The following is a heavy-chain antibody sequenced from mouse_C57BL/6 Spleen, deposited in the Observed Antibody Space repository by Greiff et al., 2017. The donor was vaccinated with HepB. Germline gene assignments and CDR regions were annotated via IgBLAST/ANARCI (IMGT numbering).Heavy chain of an antibody. V-gene: IGHV5-9*01. Sequence: EVKLQESGGGLVKPGGSLKLSCAASGFTFSSYTMSWVRQTPEKRLEWVATISGGGGNTYYPDSVKGRFTISRDNAKNTLYLQMSSLRSEDTALYYWARRYDGYYLYYAMDYWGQGTSVTVSS. CDR3: ARRYDGYYLYYAMDY. CDR1: GFTFSSYT. J-gene: IGHJ4*01. D-gene: IGHD2-3*01. CDR2: ISGGGGNT.